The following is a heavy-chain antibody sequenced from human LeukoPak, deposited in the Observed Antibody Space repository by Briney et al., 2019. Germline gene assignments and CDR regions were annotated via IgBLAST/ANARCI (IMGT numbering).Heavy chain of an antibody. CDR3: ARSAIPKSIAARKMGNYYMDV. Sequence: PGGSLRLSCAVSGFTFSSYSVNWVRQAPGKGLEWVSSISSSSSYIYYADSVRGRFTISRDNAKNSLYLQMNSLRAEDTAVYYCARSAIPKSIAARKMGNYYMDVWGKGTTITVSS. V-gene: IGHV3-21*01. J-gene: IGHJ6*03. CDR2: ISSSSSYI. D-gene: IGHD6-6*01. CDR1: GFTFSSYS.